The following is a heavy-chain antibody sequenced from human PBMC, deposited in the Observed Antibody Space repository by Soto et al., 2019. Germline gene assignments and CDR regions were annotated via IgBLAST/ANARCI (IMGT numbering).Heavy chain of an antibody. CDR1: GGTFSSYA. CDR3: ARGYCSSTSCYRSYYYGMDV. Sequence: SVKVSCKASGGTFSSYAISWVRQAPGQGLEWMGGIIPIFGTANYAQKSQGRVTITADESTSTAYMELSSLRSEDTAVYYCARGYCSSTSCYRSYYYGMDVWGRGTTVTVSS. V-gene: IGHV1-69*13. J-gene: IGHJ6*02. CDR2: IIPIFGTA. D-gene: IGHD2-2*01.